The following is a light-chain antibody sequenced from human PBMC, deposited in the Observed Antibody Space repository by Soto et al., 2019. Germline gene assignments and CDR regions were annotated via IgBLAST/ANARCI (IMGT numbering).Light chain of an antibody. V-gene: IGKV1-39*01. Sequence: DIQVTKSPSSLSASVGDRVTITCRASQNISSYLNWYQQKPGKAPNFLIYAASTLQSGVPPRFRGGGSGTDFTLTISCLRPEDFATYDCQQSYNTPFTFGVGTKM. J-gene: IGKJ3*01. CDR2: AAS. CDR1: QNISSY. CDR3: QQSYNTPFT.